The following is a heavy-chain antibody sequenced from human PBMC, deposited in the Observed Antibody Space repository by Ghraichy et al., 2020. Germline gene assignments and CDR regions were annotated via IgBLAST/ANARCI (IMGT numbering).Heavy chain of an antibody. V-gene: IGHV1-69*13. CDR2: IIPIFGTA. J-gene: IGHJ5*02. D-gene: IGHD6-19*01. Sequence: SVKVSCKASGGTFSSYAISWVRQAPGQGLEWMGGIIPIFGTANYAQKFQGRVTITADESTSTAYMELSSLRSEDTAVYYCAGSSSGWYNWFDPWGQGTLVTVSS. CDR3: AGSSSGWYNWFDP. CDR1: GGTFSSYA.